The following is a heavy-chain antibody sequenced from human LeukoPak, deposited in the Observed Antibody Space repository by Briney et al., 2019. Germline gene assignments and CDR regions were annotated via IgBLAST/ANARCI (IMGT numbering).Heavy chain of an antibody. CDR2: ISSNGGST. CDR3: VRADGRSYGLFDS. CDR1: GFTFSSYA. V-gene: IGHV3-64*01. J-gene: IGHJ4*02. Sequence: GGSLRLSCAASGFTFSSYAMHWVRQAPGKGLEYVSAISSNGGSTYYANSVKGRFTISRDNSKNTLYLQMGSLRAEDMAVYYCVRADGRSYGLFDSWGRGTLVIVSS. D-gene: IGHD5-18*01.